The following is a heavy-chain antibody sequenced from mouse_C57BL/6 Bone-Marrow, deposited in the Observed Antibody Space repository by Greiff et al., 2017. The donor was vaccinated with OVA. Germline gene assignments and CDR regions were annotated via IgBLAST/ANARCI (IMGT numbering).Heavy chain of an antibody. CDR2: SRNKANDYTT. J-gene: IGHJ1*03. CDR3: ARDALGLWYFDV. D-gene: IGHD4-1*01. V-gene: IGHV7-1*01. Sequence: EVMLVESGGGLVQSGRSLRLSCATSGFTFSDFYMEWVRQAPGKGLEWIAASRNKANDYTTEYSASVKGRFIVSRDTSQSILYLQMNALRAEDTAIYYCARDALGLWYFDVWGTGTTVTVSS. CDR1: GFTFSDFY.